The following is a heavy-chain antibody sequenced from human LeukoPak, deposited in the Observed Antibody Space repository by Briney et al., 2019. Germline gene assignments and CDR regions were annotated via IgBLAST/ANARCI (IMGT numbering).Heavy chain of an antibody. V-gene: IGHV3-74*01. CDR3: ARGPNSNWSGLDF. CDR1: GFTFTSYW. CDR2: INNAGSGT. D-gene: IGHD6-6*01. Sequence: TGGSLRLSCAASGFTFTSYWMHWVRQAPGKGLVWVSRINNAGSGTTYADSVKGRFTVSRDNAKNTLYLQVNNLRAEDTAVYYCARGPNSNWSGLDFWGQGTLLTVSS. J-gene: IGHJ4*02.